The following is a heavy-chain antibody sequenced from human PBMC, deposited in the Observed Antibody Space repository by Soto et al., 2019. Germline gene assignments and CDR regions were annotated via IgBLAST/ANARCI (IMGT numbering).Heavy chain of an antibody. Sequence: GGSLRLSCAASGFTFTNAWMSWVRQAPGKGLEWVARIKSKTDGGTTEYAASVKGRFTISRDDSKSMAYLQMNSLKTEDTAVYYCSRGFYWGQGTLVTVSS. CDR2: IKSKTDGGTT. V-gene: IGHV3-15*01. J-gene: IGHJ4*02. CDR3: SRGFY. CDR1: GFTFTNAW.